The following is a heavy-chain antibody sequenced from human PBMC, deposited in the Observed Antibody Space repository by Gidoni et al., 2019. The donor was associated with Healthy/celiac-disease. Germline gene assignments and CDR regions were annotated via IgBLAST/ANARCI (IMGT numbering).Heavy chain of an antibody. J-gene: IGHJ4*02. D-gene: IGHD4-17*01. V-gene: IGHV3-66*02. Sequence: EVQLVESGGGLVQPGGSLRLSCAASGVTVSSNYMSWVRQAPGKGLEWVSVIYSGGRTYYADSVKGRFTISRDNSKNTLYLQMNSLRAEDTAVYYCARAHYGDYPPDYWGQGTLVTVSS. CDR3: ARAHYGDYPPDY. CDR1: GVTVSSNY. CDR2: IYSGGRT.